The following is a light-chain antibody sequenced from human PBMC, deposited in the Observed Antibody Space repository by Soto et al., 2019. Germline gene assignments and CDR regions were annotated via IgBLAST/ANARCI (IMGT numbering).Light chain of an antibody. J-gene: IGLJ2*01. CDR1: SSDVGGYNY. CDR2: DVA. Sequence: QLVLTQPASDSGSPGQWITIYCTGTSSDVGGYNYVSWYQQHPGKAPQLIIYDVANRPSGVSNRFSGSKSGNTASLTISGLQAEDEADYYCSSYTSSSTYVVFGGGTKLTVL. V-gene: IGLV2-14*03. CDR3: SSYTSSSTYVV.